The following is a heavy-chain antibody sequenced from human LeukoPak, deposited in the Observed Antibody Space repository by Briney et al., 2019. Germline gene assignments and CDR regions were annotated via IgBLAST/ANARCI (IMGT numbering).Heavy chain of an antibody. CDR2: IKSKNDGGTA. CDR1: GFIFNKAW. J-gene: IGHJ4*02. V-gene: IGHV3-15*01. Sequence: GGSLRLSCAASGFIFNKAWMNWVRQAPGKGPEWVGRIKSKNDGGTADYGSPVKGRFTISRDDSKNTLYRQMNSLISDDTAIYYCTPVMVEDRGFWGQGTLVTVSS. CDR3: TPVMVEDRGF. D-gene: IGHD2-15*01.